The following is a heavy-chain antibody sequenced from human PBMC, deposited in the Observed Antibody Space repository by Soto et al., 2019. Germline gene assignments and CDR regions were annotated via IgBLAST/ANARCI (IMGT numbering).Heavy chain of an antibody. CDR2: IIPIFGTA. D-gene: IGHD6-13*01. V-gene: IGHV1-69*06. CDR1: GGTFSSYA. Sequence: GASVNVSCKASGGTFSSYAISWVRQAPGQGLEWMGGIIPIFGTANYAQKFQGRVTITADKSTSTAYMELSSLRSEDTAVYYCARDMEQQLDQYYYYGMDVWGQGTTVTVSS. J-gene: IGHJ6*02. CDR3: ARDMEQQLDQYYYYGMDV.